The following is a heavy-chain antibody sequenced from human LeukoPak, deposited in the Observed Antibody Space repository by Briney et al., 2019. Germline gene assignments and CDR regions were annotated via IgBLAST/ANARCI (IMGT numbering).Heavy chain of an antibody. Sequence: GGSLRLSCAASGFTFSSYAMHWVRQAPGKGLEYVSAISSNGGSTYYANSVKGRFTISRDNSKNTLYLQMGSLRAEDMAVYYCARGVLPPMDYWGQGTLVTVSS. D-gene: IGHD3-10*01. CDR1: GFTFSSYA. J-gene: IGHJ4*02. CDR2: ISSNGGST. V-gene: IGHV3-64*01. CDR3: ARGVLPPMDY.